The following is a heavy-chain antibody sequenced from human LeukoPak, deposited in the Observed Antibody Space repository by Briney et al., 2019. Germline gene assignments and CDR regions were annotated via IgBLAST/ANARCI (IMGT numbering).Heavy chain of an antibody. V-gene: IGHV4-39*01. CDR2: GYCRGTN. Sequence: SETLSLTCSVSGDSMSGSTYYWAWIRQPPGKGLEWVGSGYCRGTNYYNPSLKSRATITLDSRNQFSLRLTSVTAADTAVYYCGRLGIHKPYSLDYWGQGTLVTVSS. CDR1: GDSMSGSTYY. J-gene: IGHJ4*02. CDR3: GRLGIHKPYSLDY. D-gene: IGHD4-11*01.